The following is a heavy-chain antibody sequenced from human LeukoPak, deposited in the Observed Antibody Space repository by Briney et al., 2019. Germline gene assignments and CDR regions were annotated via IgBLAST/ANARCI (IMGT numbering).Heavy chain of an antibody. V-gene: IGHV4-34*01. D-gene: IGHD1-26*01. CDR2: INHSGST. J-gene: IGHJ6*03. CDR1: GGSFSGYY. CDR3: ARIVGAILTLVYTHHYYYYMDV. Sequence: SETLSLTCAVYGGSFSGYYWSWIRQPPGKGLEWIGEINHSGSTNYNPSLKSRVTISVDTSKNQFSLKLSSVTAADTAVYYCARIVGAILTLVYTHHYYYYMDVWGKGTTVTISS.